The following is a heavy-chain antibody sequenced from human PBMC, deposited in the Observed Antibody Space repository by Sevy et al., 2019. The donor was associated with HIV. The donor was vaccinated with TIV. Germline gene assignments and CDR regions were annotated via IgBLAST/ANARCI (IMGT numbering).Heavy chain of an antibody. D-gene: IGHD3-9*01. CDR2: ISWNSVSI. V-gene: IGHV3-9*01. J-gene: IGHJ5*02. CDR3: AKSPRYDILTGSFDP. Sequence: GGSLRLSCAASGFTFDDYAMHWVRQAPGKGLEWVSGISWNSVSIGYADSVKGRFTISRDNAKNSLYLQMNSLRAEDTALYYCAKSPRYDILTGSFDPWGQGTLVTVSS. CDR1: GFTFDDYA.